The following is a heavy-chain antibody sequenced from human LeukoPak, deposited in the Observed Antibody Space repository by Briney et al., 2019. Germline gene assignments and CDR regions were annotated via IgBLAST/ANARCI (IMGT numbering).Heavy chain of an antibody. CDR1: GGSISCSSYY. Sequence: PSETLSLTCTVSGGSISCSSYYWGWIRQPPGKGLEWIGSIYYSGSTYYNPSLRSRVIISVDTSKNQFSLKLSSVTAADTAVYYCARAIPSYHYGMDVWGQGTTVAVSS. V-gene: IGHV4-39*07. CDR3: ARAIPSYHYGMDV. CDR2: IYYSGST. J-gene: IGHJ6*02.